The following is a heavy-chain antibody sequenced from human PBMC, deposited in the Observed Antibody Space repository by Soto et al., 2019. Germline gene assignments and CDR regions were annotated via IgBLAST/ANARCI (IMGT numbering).Heavy chain of an antibody. CDR2: IYWNDDK. J-gene: IGHJ6*02. D-gene: IGHD3-22*01. CDR1: GFSLSTSGVG. CDR3: AHKGIVVAPDWVYYYYGMDV. V-gene: IGHV2-5*01. Sequence: SGPTLVNPTQTLTLTCTFSGFSLSTSGVGVGWIRQPPGKALEWLALIYWNDDKRYSPSLKSRLTITKDTSKNQVVLTMTNMDPADTATYYCAHKGIVVAPDWVYYYYGMDVWGQGTTVTVSS.